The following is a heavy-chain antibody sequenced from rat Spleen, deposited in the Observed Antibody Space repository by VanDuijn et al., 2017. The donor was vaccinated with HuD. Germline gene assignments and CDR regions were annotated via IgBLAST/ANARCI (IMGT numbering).Heavy chain of an antibody. CDR2: ISSDGSST. J-gene: IGHJ4*01. Sequence: EVQLVESGGGLVQPGRSLKLSCAASGFTFSDYTMAWVRQAPQKGLEWVATISSDGSSTYYRDSVKGRFTISRDNAKSTLYLQMDSLRSEDTATYYYARHNSGYGVMDAWGQGASVTVSS. CDR3: ARHNSGYGVMDA. D-gene: IGHD4-3*01. V-gene: IGHV5-7*01. CDR1: GFTFSDYT.